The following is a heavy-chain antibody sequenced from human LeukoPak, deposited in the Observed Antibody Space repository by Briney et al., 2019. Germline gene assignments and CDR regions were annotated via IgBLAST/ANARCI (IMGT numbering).Heavy chain of an antibody. CDR2: IRSKANSYAT. D-gene: IGHD3-22*01. CDR1: GFTFSGSA. Sequence: GGSLRLSCAASGFTFSGSAIHWVRQASGKGLEWVGRIRSKANSYATVCAASVKGRFTISRDDSKNMAYLQMNSLKTEDTAVYYCTRLSADDSSGYYYYWGQGTLATVSS. V-gene: IGHV3-73*01. CDR3: TRLSADDSSGYYYY. J-gene: IGHJ4*02.